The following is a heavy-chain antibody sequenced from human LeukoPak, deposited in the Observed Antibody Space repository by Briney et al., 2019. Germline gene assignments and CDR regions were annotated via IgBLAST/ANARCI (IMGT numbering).Heavy chain of an antibody. V-gene: IGHV3-74*03. J-gene: IGHJ4*02. CDR1: GFTFSSYW. CDR2: INTDGTST. Sequence: GGSLRLSCAASGFTFSSYWIHWVRQAPGKGLVWVSHINTDGTSTTYADSVKGRFTISRDNAKNTMYLQMNSLRAEDTAVYYCSRGGYSDYDYGPDYWGQGTLVTVS. D-gene: IGHD5-12*01. CDR3: SRGGYSDYDYGPDY.